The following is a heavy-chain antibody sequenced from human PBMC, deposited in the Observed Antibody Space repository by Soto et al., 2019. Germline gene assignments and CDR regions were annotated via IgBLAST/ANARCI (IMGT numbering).Heavy chain of an antibody. CDR1: GFTFSSYS. D-gene: IGHD3-16*01. J-gene: IGHJ6*02. CDR2: ISSSSSYI. V-gene: IGHV3-21*01. CDR3: ARATWGPRKEGYGMDV. Sequence: ESGGGLVKPGGSLRLSCAASGFTFSSYSMNWVRQAPGKGLEWVSSISSSSSYIYYADSVKGRFTISRDNAKNSLYLQMNSLRAEDTAVYYCARATWGPRKEGYGMDVWGQGTTVTVSS.